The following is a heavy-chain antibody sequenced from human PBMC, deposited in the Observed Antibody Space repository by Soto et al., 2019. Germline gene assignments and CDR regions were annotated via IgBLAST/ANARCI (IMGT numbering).Heavy chain of an antibody. CDR2: ISSSSSYI. V-gene: IGHV3-21*01. CDR1: GFTFSSYS. CDR3: ARDVSGYDLRASYYFVY. J-gene: IGHJ4*02. Sequence: EVQLVESGGGLVNPGGSLRLSCAASGFTFSSYSMNWVRQAPGKGLEWVSSISSSSSYISYADSVKGRFTISRDNAKNSLYLQINSLRAEDTAVYYCARDVSGYDLRASYYFVYWGKGTLVTVSS. D-gene: IGHD5-12*01.